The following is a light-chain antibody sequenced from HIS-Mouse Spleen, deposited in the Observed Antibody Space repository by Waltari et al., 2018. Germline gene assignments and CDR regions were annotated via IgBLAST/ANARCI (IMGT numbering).Light chain of an antibody. CDR3: CSYAGSYTWV. Sequence: QSALTQPRSVSGSPGQSVTLSCTGTSSDVVGSNYVSWYQQHPGKAPKLMIYDVSKRPSGVPDRFSGSKSGNTASLTISGLQAEDEADYYCCSYAGSYTWVFGGGTKLTVL. V-gene: IGLV2-11*01. CDR1: SSDVVGSNY. J-gene: IGLJ3*02. CDR2: DVS.